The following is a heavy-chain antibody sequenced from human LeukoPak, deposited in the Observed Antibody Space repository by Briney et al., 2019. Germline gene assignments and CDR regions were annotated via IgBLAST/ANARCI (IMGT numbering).Heavy chain of an antibody. D-gene: IGHD3-9*01. V-gene: IGHV4-31*03. CDR1: GGSTSSGGYY. CDR3: ARGDYDILTGYPTYYFDY. CDR2: IYYNGRT. J-gene: IGHJ4*02. Sequence: PSETLSLTCTVSGGSTSSGGYYWSWIRPHPGKGLEWIASIYYNGRTYYNPSLKSRLTMSVDTSDNQFSLKLISVTAADTAVYYCARGDYDILTGYPTYYFDYWGQGTLVTVSS.